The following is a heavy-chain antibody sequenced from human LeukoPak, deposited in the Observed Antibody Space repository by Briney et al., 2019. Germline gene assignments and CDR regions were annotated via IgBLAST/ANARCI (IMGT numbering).Heavy chain of an antibody. CDR1: GFFFTNFP. V-gene: IGHV3-30-3*01. Sequence: AGGSLRLSCSASGFFFTNFPMHWVRQAPGKGLEWVAVISSDGNNHFNADSVKGRFTISRDNSMNTLYLQMNSLRAEDTAVYYCAKVVSAGIAAAGPRGYFDYWGQGTLVTVSS. CDR3: AKVVSAGIAAAGPRGYFDY. J-gene: IGHJ4*02. CDR2: ISSDGNNH. D-gene: IGHD6-13*01.